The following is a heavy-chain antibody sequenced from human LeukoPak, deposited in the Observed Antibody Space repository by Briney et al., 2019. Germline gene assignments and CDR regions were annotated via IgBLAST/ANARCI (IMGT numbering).Heavy chain of an antibody. J-gene: IGHJ5*02. Sequence: ASVKVSCKASGYTFTGYYMHWVRQAPGQGLEWMGGFDPEDGETIYAQKFQGRVTMTEDTSTDTAYMELSSLRSEDTAVYYCAIRYCSSTSCYNENWFVPWGQGTLVTVSS. CDR3: AIRYCSSTSCYNENWFVP. V-gene: IGHV1-24*01. CDR2: FDPEDGET. D-gene: IGHD2-2*02. CDR1: GYTFTGYY.